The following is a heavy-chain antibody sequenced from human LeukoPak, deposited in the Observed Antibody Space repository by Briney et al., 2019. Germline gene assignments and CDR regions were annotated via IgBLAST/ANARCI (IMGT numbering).Heavy chain of an antibody. CDR2: IIPIFGSP. Sequence: GASVKVSCKASGGTFSSYATSWVRQAPGQGLEWMGGIIPIFGSPNYAQKFQGRVTVTTDESTSTAYMELRSLRSEDTTVYYCAGYEYRDAYVSLDYWGQGTLVTVSS. D-gene: IGHD2/OR15-2a*01. CDR1: GGTFSSYA. CDR3: AGYEYRDAYVSLDY. J-gene: IGHJ4*02. V-gene: IGHV1-69*05.